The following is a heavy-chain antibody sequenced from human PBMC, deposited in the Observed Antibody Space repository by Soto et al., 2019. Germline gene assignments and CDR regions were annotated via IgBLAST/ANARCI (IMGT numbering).Heavy chain of an antibody. CDR1: GFTFSSYW. V-gene: IGHV3-7*03. J-gene: IGHJ6*02. Sequence: GGSLRLSCAASGFTFSSYWMSWVRQAPGKGLEWVANIKQDGSEKYYVDSVKGRFTISRDNATNSLYLQMNSLRAEDTAVYYCARDLDDFWSGYYRAGMDVWGQGTTVTVS. D-gene: IGHD3-3*01. CDR3: ARDLDDFWSGYYRAGMDV. CDR2: IKQDGSEK.